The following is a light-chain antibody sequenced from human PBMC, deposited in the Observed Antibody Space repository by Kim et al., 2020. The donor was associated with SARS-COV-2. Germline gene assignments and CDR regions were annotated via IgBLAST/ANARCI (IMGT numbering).Light chain of an antibody. CDR2: DAS. CDR1: QSVSSY. J-gene: IGKJ4*01. Sequence: MSPGERATLSCRASQSVSSYLAWYQQKPGQAPRLLIYDASNRATGIPARFSGSGSGTDFTLTISSLEPEDFVVYYCQQRINWPLTFGGGTKVDIK. V-gene: IGKV3-11*01. CDR3: QQRINWPLT.